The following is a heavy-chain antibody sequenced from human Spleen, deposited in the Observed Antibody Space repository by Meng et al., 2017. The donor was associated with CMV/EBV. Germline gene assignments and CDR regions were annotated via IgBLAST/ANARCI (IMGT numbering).Heavy chain of an antibody. Sequence: SCKASGYTFTSYQMHWVRQAPGQGIEWIGLINPSGGSTTFAQRFQDRVSMTRDTSARIFYMELTTLTSEDTAIYYCARDPDLRGTYWGQGTLVTVSS. CDR2: INPSGGST. J-gene: IGHJ4*02. CDR3: ARDPDLRGTY. D-gene: IGHD3/OR15-3a*01. CDR1: GYTFTSYQ. V-gene: IGHV1-46*01.